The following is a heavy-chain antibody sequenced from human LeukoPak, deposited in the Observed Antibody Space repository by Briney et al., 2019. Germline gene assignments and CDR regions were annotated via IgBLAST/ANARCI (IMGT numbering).Heavy chain of an antibody. CDR3: ARAIAVADPLDY. J-gene: IGHJ4*02. CDR1: GYTFTSYG. D-gene: IGHD6-19*01. CDR2: ISAYNGNT. V-gene: IGHV1-18*01. Sequence: ASVKVSCKASGYTFTSYGISWVRQAPGQGFEWMGWISAYNGNTNYAQKLQGRVTMTTDTSTSTAYMELRSLRSDDTAVYYCARAIAVADPLDYWGQGTLVTVSS.